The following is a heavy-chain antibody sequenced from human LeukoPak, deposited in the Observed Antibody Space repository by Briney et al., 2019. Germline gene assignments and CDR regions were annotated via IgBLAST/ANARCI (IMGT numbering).Heavy chain of an antibody. CDR2: IRSKVYGGTT. J-gene: IGHJ3*02. CDR3: TRDPYYFDSSGYYHHAFDI. CDR1: GFTFRDYA. V-gene: IGHV3-49*04. D-gene: IGHD3-22*01. Sequence: GGSLRLSCTGFGFTFRDYAVSWVRQAPGKGLECIGFIRSKVYGGTTEYVASVKGRFTISRDDSKSIAYLQMNSLKTEGTAVYYCTRDPYYFDSSGYYHHAFDIWGQGTMVAVSS.